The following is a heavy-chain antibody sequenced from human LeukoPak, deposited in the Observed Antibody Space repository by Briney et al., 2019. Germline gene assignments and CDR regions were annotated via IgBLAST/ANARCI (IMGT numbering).Heavy chain of an antibody. D-gene: IGHD2-15*01. CDR1: GFTFSSYG. CDR3: AKQLGYCSDGSCYFPY. J-gene: IGHJ4*02. Sequence: GGSLRLSCAASGFTFSSYGMHWVRQAPGKGLEWVAVIWYDGSNKYYADSVQGRFTISRDNSKSTLCLQMNSLRAEDTAVYYCAKQLGYCSDGSCYFPYWGQGTLVTVSS. CDR2: IWYDGSNK. V-gene: IGHV3-33*06.